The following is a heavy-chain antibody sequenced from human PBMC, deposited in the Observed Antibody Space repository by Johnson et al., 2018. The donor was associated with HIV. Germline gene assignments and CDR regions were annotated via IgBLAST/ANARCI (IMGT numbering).Heavy chain of an antibody. D-gene: IGHD3-3*01. V-gene: IGHV3-30*02. J-gene: IGHJ3*02. CDR1: GFSFDDYG. CDR3: AKARSVYDFRSGTADDAFDI. CDR2: IRYDGSNK. Sequence: QVQLVESGGGVVRPGGSLRLSCAASGFSFDDYGMSWVRQAPGKGLEWVAFIRYDGSNKYYADSVQGRFTISRDNSKNTLYLQMNSLRAEETAVYYCAKARSVYDFRSGTADDAFDIWGQGTMVTVSS.